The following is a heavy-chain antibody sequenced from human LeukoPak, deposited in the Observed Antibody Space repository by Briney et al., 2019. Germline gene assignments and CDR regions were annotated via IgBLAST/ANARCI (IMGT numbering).Heavy chain of an antibody. D-gene: IGHD2-21*01. V-gene: IGHV3-21*01. CDR1: GFTFSSYS. CDR2: ISSSSSYI. J-gene: IGHJ4*02. CDR3: ARQDIVVYYFDY. Sequence: PGGSLRLSCAASGFTFSSYSMTWVRQAPGKGLEWVSSISSSSSYIYYADSVKGRFTISRDNSKNTLYLQMNSLRAEDTAVYYCARQDIVVYYFDYWGQGTLVTVSS.